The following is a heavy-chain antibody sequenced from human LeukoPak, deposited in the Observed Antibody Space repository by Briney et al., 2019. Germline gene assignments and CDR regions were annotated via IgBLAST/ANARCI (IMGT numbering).Heavy chain of an antibody. Sequence: SETLSLTCAVYGGSFSGYYWSWIRQPPGKGLEWIGYIYYSGSTNYNPSLKSRVTISVDTSKNQFSLKLSSVTAADTAVYYCARSVYYGSGSYSTFHFDIWGQGTLVTVSS. D-gene: IGHD3-10*01. J-gene: IGHJ4*02. CDR2: IYYSGST. V-gene: IGHV4-59*12. CDR1: GGSFSGYY. CDR3: ARSVYYGSGSYSTFHFDI.